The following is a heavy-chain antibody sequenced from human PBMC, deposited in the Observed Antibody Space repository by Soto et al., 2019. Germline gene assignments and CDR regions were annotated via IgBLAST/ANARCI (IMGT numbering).Heavy chain of an antibody. CDR1: GFSFSNFD. CDR3: AKGEWLAF. D-gene: IGHD5-12*01. V-gene: IGHV3-23*01. CDR2: IRGSDGTK. J-gene: IGHJ4*02. Sequence: EVQLLDSGGGLVQPGGSLRLSCEASGFSFSNFDMSWVRQAPGKGLQCVSFIRGSDGTKYYADSVRGRYTISRDNSRNTLYLQMNSLRADDTALYYCAKGEWLAFWGRGTLVTVSS.